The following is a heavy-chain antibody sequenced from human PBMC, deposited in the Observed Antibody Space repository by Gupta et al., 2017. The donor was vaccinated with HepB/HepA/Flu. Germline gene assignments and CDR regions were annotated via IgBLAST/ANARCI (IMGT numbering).Heavy chain of an antibody. CDR3: VRLGYCSSANCYFDF. Sequence: QLQVQESGTGLVKPSETLSISCSVSGGSISSGPYYWGWVRQPPGKGLDWIGSFHYSGSTYYNPSLGSRVIISVDTSKNSFSLNLRLVTAADTAVYYCVRLGYCSSANCYFDFWGRGTLVTVSS. CDR2: FHYSGST. CDR1: GGSISSGPYY. V-gene: IGHV4-39*01. J-gene: IGHJ4*02. D-gene: IGHD2-2*01.